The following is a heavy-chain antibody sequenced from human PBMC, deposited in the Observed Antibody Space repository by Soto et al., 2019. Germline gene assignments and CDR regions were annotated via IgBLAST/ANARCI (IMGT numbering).Heavy chain of an antibody. Sequence: AASVKVSCKASGGTFSSYAISWVRQAPGQGLEWMGGIIPIFGTANYAQKFQGRVTITADESTSTAYMELSSLRSEDTAVYYCARGVGYSGYDPLLPDYCGQGTLVTVSS. CDR3: ARGVGYSGYDPLLPDY. CDR2: IIPIFGTA. J-gene: IGHJ4*02. CDR1: GGTFSSYA. V-gene: IGHV1-69*13. D-gene: IGHD5-12*01.